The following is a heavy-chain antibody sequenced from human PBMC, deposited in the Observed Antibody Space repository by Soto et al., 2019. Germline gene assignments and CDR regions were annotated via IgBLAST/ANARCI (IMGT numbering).Heavy chain of an antibody. CDR1: GFTFSSYA. CDR3: AKDLVVVTATIDY. D-gene: IGHD2-21*02. CDR2: ISGSGGST. V-gene: IGHV3-23*01. J-gene: IGHJ4*02. Sequence: EVQLLESGGGLVQPGGSLRLSCAASGFTFSSYAMSWVRQAPGKGLEWVSAISGSGGSTYYADSVKGRFTISRDNSKNTRYLQMNSLRAEDTAVYYCAKDLVVVTATIDYWGQGTMVTVSS.